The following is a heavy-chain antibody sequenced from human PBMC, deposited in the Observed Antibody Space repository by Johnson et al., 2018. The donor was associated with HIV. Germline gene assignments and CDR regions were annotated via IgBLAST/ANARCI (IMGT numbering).Heavy chain of an antibody. Sequence: EVQLVESGGGLVKPGGSLRLSCAASGFSVSASYMSWVRQAPGKGLEWVSVIYSGGSTYYADSVKGRFTISRDNSKNTLYLQMNSLRAEDTAVYYCARGTGTDDAFDIWGQGTMVTVSS. CDR1: GFSVSASY. CDR2: IYSGGST. CDR3: ARGTGTDDAFDI. D-gene: IGHD1-1*01. V-gene: IGHV3-66*01. J-gene: IGHJ3*02.